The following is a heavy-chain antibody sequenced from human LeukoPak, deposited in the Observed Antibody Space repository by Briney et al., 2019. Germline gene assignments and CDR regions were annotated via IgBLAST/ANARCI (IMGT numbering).Heavy chain of an antibody. CDR2: VRSKTNNYAT. CDR3: ARVCYCSGSSCYGFDY. CDR1: AVMFSGSA. D-gene: IGHD2-15*01. Sequence: GSLRLFCSASAVMFSGSAMKWGRQGSGQGREWVGRVRSKTNNYATNYYASVKGRFTISGDDSKNPSYLQMNSLKTEDTAVYHCARVCYCSGSSCYGFDYWGQGTLVTVSS. J-gene: IGHJ4*02. V-gene: IGHV3-73*01.